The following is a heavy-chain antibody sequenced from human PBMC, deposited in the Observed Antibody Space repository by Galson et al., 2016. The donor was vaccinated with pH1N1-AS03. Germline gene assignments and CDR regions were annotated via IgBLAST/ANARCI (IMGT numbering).Heavy chain of an antibody. V-gene: IGHV1-18*01. Sequence: SVQVPCKASGYTFVNYGISWVRRAPGQGLEWMGWISGYDGHTGYAQKFQGRVTMTTDTSTNTAYMELRSLTTDDTAVYYCARDESGYMYWGEGTLVTVSS. CDR2: ISGYDGHT. CDR1: GYTFVNYG. CDR3: ARDESGYMY. D-gene: IGHD3-3*01. J-gene: IGHJ4*02.